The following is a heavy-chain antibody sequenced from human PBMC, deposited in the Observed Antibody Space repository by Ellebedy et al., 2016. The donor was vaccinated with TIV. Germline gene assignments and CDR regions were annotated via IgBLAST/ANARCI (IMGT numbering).Heavy chain of an antibody. J-gene: IGHJ4*02. D-gene: IGHD6-19*01. V-gene: IGHV3-11*06. CDR3: SRGQAVAGSHFYY. Sequence: GESLKISCAASGFSFSDYYMSWLRQVPGTGLEWLSYISSSGSDTNYADSVKGRFTISRENAKNSLYLEMKSLKVENTAVYYCSRGQAVAGSHFYYWGQGTLVTVSS. CDR1: GFSFSDYY. CDR2: ISSSGSDT.